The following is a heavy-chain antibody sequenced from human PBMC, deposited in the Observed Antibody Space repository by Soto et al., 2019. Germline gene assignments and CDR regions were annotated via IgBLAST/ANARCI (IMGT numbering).Heavy chain of an antibody. CDR1: GFTFSDYF. Sequence: PGGSLRLSCAASGFTFSDYFINWIRQAPGKGLEWVSSITPSGYTTYADSVKGRFTISRDNAKDSLFLQMNSLRAGDTAVYYCARSAYYEEVYYHYGMDVWGQGTTVTVS. CDR2: ITPSGYT. J-gene: IGHJ6*02. V-gene: IGHV3-11*06. D-gene: IGHD3-3*01. CDR3: ARSAYYEEVYYHYGMDV.